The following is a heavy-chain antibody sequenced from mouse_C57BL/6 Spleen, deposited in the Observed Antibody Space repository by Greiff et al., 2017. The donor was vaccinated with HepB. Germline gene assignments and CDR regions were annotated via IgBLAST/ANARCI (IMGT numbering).Heavy chain of an antibody. J-gene: IGHJ1*03. V-gene: IGHV8-8*01. CDR3: ARILPDYYGSIWYFDV. Sequence: QVTLKVSGPGILQPSQTLSLTCSFSGFSLSTFGMGVGWIRQPSGKGLEWLAHIWWDDDKYYNPALKSRLTNSKDTSKNQVFLKIANVDTADTATYYCARILPDYYGSIWYFDVWGTGTTVTVSS. CDR2: IWWDDDK. CDR1: GFSLSTFGMG. D-gene: IGHD1-1*01.